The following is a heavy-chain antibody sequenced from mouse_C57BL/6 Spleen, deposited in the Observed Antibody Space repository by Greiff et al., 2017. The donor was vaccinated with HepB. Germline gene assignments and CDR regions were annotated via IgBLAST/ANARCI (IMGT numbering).Heavy chain of an antibody. D-gene: IGHD2-1*01. Sequence: EVQLQQSGPELVKPGASVKISCKASGYTFTDYYMNWVKQSHGKSLEWIGDINPNNGGTSYNQKFKGKATLTVDKSSSTAYMELRSLTSEDSAVYYCCYYDFDVWGTGTTVTVSS. V-gene: IGHV1-26*01. J-gene: IGHJ1*03. CDR2: INPNNGGT. CDR3: CYYDFDV. CDR1: GYTFTDYY.